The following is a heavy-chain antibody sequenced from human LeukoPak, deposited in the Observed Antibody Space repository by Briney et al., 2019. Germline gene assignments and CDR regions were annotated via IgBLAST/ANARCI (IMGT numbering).Heavy chain of an antibody. D-gene: IGHD6-13*01. CDR1: GGSFSGYY. CDR2: INHSGST. Sequence: SETLSLTCAVYGGSFSGYYWSWIRQPPGKGLEWIGEINHSGSTNYNPSLKSGATISVNTSKNQFSLKLSCVTAADTAVDYCTRGPSSSWYVSWFDPAGQGTLVTVSS. J-gene: IGHJ5*02. CDR3: TRGPSSSWYVSWFDP. V-gene: IGHV4-34*01.